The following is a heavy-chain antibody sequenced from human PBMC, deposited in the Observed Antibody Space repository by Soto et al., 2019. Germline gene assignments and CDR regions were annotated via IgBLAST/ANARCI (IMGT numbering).Heavy chain of an antibody. CDR3: ARSWDPPTVIFDS. CDR2: IYYSGST. Sequence: PSETLSLTCTVSGGSITSYYWSWIRQHPGKGLEWIGYIYYSGSTNYNPSLKSRVTISVDTSKNQFSLKLSSVTAADTAVYYWARSWDPPTVIFDSWGQGTQVTASS. J-gene: IGHJ4*02. V-gene: IGHV4-59*01. CDR1: GGSITSYY. D-gene: IGHD4-17*01.